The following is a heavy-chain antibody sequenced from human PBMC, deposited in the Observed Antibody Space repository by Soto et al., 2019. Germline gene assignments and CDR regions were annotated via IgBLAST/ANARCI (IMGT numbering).Heavy chain of an antibody. CDR3: GRDQSRGRVLFYYRDV. D-gene: IGHD3-10*01. Sequence: EVQLVESGGGLVQPGGSLRLSCTASGFTLTNYAMNWVRQAPGKGLEWVSYISSSSAAIFYADSVKGRFTISRDNAKNFLYLQMNSPGDEDTAVYYCGRDQSRGRVLFYYRDVWGRGTTVTVSS. CDR1: GFTLTNYA. V-gene: IGHV3-48*02. CDR2: ISSSSAAI. J-gene: IGHJ6*03.